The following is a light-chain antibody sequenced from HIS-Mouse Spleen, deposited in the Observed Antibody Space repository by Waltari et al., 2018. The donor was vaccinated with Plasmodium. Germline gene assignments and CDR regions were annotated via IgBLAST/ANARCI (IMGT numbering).Light chain of an antibody. CDR3: SSYAGSNMWV. CDR1: IMSVGCYHY. CDR2: EVS. Sequence: QSALTQPPSASGPPVPPVPISCTGTIMSVGCYHYVPWYQQHPGQAPKLMIYEVSKRPSGGPERFSGSKSGNTASLTVSGLQAEDEADYYCSSYAGSNMWVFGGGTKLTVL. J-gene: IGLJ3*02. V-gene: IGLV2-8*01.